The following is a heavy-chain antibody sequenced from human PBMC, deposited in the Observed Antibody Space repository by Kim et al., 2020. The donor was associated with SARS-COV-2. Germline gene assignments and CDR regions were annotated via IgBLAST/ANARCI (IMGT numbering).Heavy chain of an antibody. Sequence: SETLSLTCAVYGGSFSGYYWSWIRQTPGKGLEWIGEITHRGSTNYNSSLKSRVTMSVDTSKNQFSLNLRSVAAADTAVYYCARGPIPSGYSDYWGQGILVTVSS. V-gene: IGHV4-34*01. D-gene: IGHD3-22*01. J-gene: IGHJ4*02. CDR1: GGSFSGYY. CDR2: ITHRGST. CDR3: ARGPIPSGYSDY.